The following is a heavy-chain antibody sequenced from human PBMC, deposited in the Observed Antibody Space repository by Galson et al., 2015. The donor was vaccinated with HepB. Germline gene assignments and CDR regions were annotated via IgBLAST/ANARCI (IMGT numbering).Heavy chain of an antibody. CDR2: ISYDGSDE. D-gene: IGHD2-2*01. CDR1: GFTFSNYG. J-gene: IGHJ4*02. V-gene: IGHV3-30*18. Sequence: SLRLSCAASGFTFSNYGMHWVRQAPGKGLEWVAFISYDGSDEYYADSVKGRFTISRDNSKNTLYLQMNSLRAEDTAVYYCAKRSDPRYCSSTTCYGIDYWGQGTLVTVSS. CDR3: AKRSDPRYCSSTTCYGIDY.